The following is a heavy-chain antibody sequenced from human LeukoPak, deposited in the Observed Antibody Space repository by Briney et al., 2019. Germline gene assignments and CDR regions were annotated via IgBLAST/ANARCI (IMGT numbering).Heavy chain of an antibody. J-gene: IGHJ4*02. CDR1: GYTFTSYD. CDR3: ARGGLRFLEWLPVDY. V-gene: IGHV1-8*01. CDR2: MDPNSGNT. D-gene: IGHD3-3*01. Sequence: ASVKVSCKGSGYTFTSYDINWVRQATGQGLEWMGWMDPNSGNTGYAQKFQGRVTITRNTSISTAYMELSSLRSEDTAVYYCARGGLRFLEWLPVDYWGQGTLVTVSS.